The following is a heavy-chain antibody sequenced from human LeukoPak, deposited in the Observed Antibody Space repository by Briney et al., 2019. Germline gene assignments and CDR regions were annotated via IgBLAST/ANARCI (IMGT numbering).Heavy chain of an antibody. CDR1: GFTLSNYD. CDR3: ARADCSSSTCYLRRSWFDP. Sequence: GGSLRPSCAASGFTLSNYDMNWVRQAPGKGLEWVSSISTSSRYIYYKDSVRGRFTISRDDAKNSLHLEMNSLRAEDTAVYYCARADCSSSTCYLRRSWFDPWAQGTLVTVSS. J-gene: IGHJ5*02. CDR2: ISTSSRYI. V-gene: IGHV3-21*01. D-gene: IGHD2-2*01.